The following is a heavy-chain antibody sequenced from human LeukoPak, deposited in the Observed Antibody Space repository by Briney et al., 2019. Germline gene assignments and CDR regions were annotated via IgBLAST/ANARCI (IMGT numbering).Heavy chain of an antibody. J-gene: IGHJ4*02. CDR3: ARDYADIVVVPAAMMPPFDY. D-gene: IGHD2-2*01. CDR1: GGTFSSYA. Sequence: ASVKVSCKASGGTFSSYAISWVRQAPGQGLEWMGWISAYNGNTNYAQKLQGRVTMTTDTSTSTAYMELRSLRSDDTAVYYCARDYADIVVVPAAMMPPFDYWGQGTLVTVSS. V-gene: IGHV1-18*01. CDR2: ISAYNGNT.